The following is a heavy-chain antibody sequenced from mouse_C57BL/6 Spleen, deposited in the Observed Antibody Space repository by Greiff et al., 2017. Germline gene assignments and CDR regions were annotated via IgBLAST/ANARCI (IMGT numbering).Heavy chain of an antibody. D-gene: IGHD3-2*02. V-gene: IGHV1-80*01. CDR2: IYPGDGDT. Sequence: QVQLKESGAELVKPGASVKISCKASGYAFSSYWMNWVKQRPGKGLEWIGQIYPGDGDTNYNGKFKGKATLTADKSSSTAYMQLSSLTSEDSAVYFCARDSGYDWFAYWGQGTLVTVSA. CDR3: ARDSGYDWFAY. CDR1: GYAFSSYW. J-gene: IGHJ3*01.